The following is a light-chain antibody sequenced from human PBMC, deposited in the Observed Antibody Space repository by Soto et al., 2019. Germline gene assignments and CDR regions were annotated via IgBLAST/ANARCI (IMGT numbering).Light chain of an antibody. Sequence: EKLLSHSLGTLSLYIQERATLSCRASQSVSSSYFAWYQQKPGQAPRLLIYRATSRATGSPDRFSSSGAGTDVTLTISRLEPEDYAGDYCQQYCSAPPLSFGGGTIVDIK. CDR1: QSVSSSY. J-gene: IGKJ4*01. V-gene: IGKV3-20*01. CDR2: RAT. CDR3: QQYCSAPPLS.